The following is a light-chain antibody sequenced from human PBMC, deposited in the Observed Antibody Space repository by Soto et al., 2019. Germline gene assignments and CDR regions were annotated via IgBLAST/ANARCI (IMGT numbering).Light chain of an antibody. CDR2: RNN. CDR1: SSNIGRNY. CDR3: AAWDYSLSGYWV. Sequence: QSVLSQPPSASGTPGQRVTISCSGSSSNIGRNYVYWYQQVPGTAPKLLIFRNNQQPSGVPDRFSGSKSGTAASLAISALRSEDEADYFCAAWDYSLSGYWVFGGGTKLTVL. J-gene: IGLJ3*02. V-gene: IGLV1-47*01.